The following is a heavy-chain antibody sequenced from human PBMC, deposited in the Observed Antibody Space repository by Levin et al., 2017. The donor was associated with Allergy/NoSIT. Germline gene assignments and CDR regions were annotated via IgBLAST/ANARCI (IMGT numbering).Heavy chain of an antibody. CDR2: ISYDGSNK. CDR3: AKDGAKYSNSLRYGMDV. J-gene: IGHJ6*02. V-gene: IGHV3-30*18. D-gene: IGHD4-11*01. Sequence: GESLKISCAASGFTFSSYGMHWVRQAPGKGLEWVAVISYDGSNKYYADSVKGRFTISRDNSKNTLYLQMNSLRAEDTAVYYCAKDGAKYSNSLRYGMDVWGQGTTVTVSS. CDR1: GFTFSSYG.